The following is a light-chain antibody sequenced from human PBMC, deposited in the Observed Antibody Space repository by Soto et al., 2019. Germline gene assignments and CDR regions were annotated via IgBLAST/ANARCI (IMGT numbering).Light chain of an antibody. Sequence: DIQMTQSPSSLSASVGDEVTITCRASQTIMTYLNWYQQKPGKAPKLLIYAASSLQSGVPSRFSGSGSGTDFTLTISSLQPEDFATYYCQQSYSTPPKTFGQGTKVDIK. V-gene: IGKV1-39*01. CDR3: QQSYSTPPKT. CDR1: QTIMTY. CDR2: AAS. J-gene: IGKJ1*01.